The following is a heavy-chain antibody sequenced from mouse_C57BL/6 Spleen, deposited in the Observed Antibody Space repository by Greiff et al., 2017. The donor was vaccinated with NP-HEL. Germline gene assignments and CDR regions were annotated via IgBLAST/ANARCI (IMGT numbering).Heavy chain of an antibody. CDR2: IDPSDSYT. J-gene: IGHJ3*01. CDR3: ARNYGSSFWFAY. D-gene: IGHD1-1*01. Sequence: QVQLQQPGAELVMPGASVKLSCKASGYTFTSYWMHWVKQRPGQGLEWIGEIDPSDSYTNSNQKFKGKSTLTVDKSSSTAYMQLSSLTSEDSAVYYCARNYGSSFWFAYWGQGTLVTVSA. V-gene: IGHV1-69*01. CDR1: GYTFTSYW.